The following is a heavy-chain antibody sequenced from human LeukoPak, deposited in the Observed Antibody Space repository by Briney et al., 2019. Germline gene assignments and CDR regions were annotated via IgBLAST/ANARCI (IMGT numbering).Heavy chain of an antibody. J-gene: IGHJ5*02. V-gene: IGHV1-69*04. CDR3: ARGKESLVWFDP. D-gene: IGHD1-26*01. CDR1: GGTISSYA. Sequence: SVKVSCKASGGTISSYAISWVRQAPGQGLEWMGRIIPIFGIANYAQKFQGRVTITADKSTSTAYMELSSLRSEDTAVYYCARGKESLVWFDPWGQGTLVTVSS. CDR2: IIPIFGIA.